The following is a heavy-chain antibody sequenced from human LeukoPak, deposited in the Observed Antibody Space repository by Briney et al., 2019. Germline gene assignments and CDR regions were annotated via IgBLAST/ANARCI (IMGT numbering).Heavy chain of an antibody. Sequence: GGSLRLSCAASGFTFSSYSMSWVRQAPGKGLEWVSSISSSSSYIYYADSVKGRFTISRDNAKNSLYLQMNGLRAEDTAVYYCARGKGRNSGSPKYYGMDVWGQGTTVTVSS. CDR3: ARGKGRNSGSPKYYGMDV. CDR1: GFTFSSYS. V-gene: IGHV3-21*04. CDR2: ISSSSSYI. D-gene: IGHD1-26*01. J-gene: IGHJ6*02.